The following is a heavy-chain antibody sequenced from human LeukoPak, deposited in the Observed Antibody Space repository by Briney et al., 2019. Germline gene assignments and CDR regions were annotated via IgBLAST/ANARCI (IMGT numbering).Heavy chain of an antibody. D-gene: IGHD1-26*01. V-gene: IGHV1-2*02. CDR1: GYTFTGYY. J-gene: IGHJ4*02. Sequence: ASVKVSCKASGYTFTGYYMHWVRQAPGQGLEWMGWINPNSGGTNYAQKFQGRVTMTRGTSISTAYMELSRLRSDDTAVFYCARVGQWELDRFHDYWGQGTLVTVSS. CDR3: ARVGQWELDRFHDY. CDR2: INPNSGGT.